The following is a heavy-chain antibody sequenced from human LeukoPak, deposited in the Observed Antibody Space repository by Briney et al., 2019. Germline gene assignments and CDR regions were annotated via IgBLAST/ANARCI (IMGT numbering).Heavy chain of an antibody. Sequence: GRSLRLSCAASGFTFSSYAMHWVRQAPGKGLEWVAVISYDGSNKYYADSVKGRFTISRDNSKNTLYLQMNSLRAEDTAVYYCAREGVGDGAFDIWGQGTMVTVSS. V-gene: IGHV3-30*04. J-gene: IGHJ3*02. CDR2: ISYDGSNK. CDR3: AREGVGDGAFDI. D-gene: IGHD3-16*01. CDR1: GFTFSSYA.